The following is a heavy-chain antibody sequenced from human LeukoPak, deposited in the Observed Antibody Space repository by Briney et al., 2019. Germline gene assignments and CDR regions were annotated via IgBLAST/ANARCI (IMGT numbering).Heavy chain of an antibody. J-gene: IGHJ3*02. CDR1: GFTFSSYG. D-gene: IGHD3-22*01. CDR3: AKDSHYYYDSSGYPDI. V-gene: IGHV3-30*18. CDR2: ISYDGSNK. Sequence: PGRSLRLSCAASGFTFSSYGMHWVRQAPGKGLEWVAVISYDGSNKYYADSVKGRFTISRDNSKNTLYLQMNSLRAEDTAVYYCAKDSHYYYDSSGYPDIWGQGTMVTVSS.